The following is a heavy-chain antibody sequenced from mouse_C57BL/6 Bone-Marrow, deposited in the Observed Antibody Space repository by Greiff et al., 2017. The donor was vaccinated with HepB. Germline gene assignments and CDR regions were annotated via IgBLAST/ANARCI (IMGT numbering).Heavy chain of an antibody. V-gene: IGHV1-55*01. CDR2: IYPGGGSP. CDR3: ARRGGITKAYYYAMDY. J-gene: IGHJ4*01. CDR1: GYTFTSYW. Sequence: VQLQQPGAELVKPGASVKMSCKASGYTFTSYWITWVKQRPGQGLEWIGDIYPGGGSPNYNEKFKSKATLTVDKSSSTAYMQLSSLTSEDSAVYYCARRGGITKAYYYAMDYWGQGTSVTVSS. D-gene: IGHD1-2*01.